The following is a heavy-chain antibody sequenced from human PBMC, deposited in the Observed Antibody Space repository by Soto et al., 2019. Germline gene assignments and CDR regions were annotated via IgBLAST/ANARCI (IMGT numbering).Heavy chain of an antibody. J-gene: IGHJ4*02. V-gene: IGHV3-23*01. Sequence: GGSLRLSCAASGFTFSSYAMSWVRQAPGKGLEWVSAISGSGGSTYYADSVKGRFTISRDNSKNTLYLQMNSLRAEDTAVYYCAKAHYGDYVRSAAGPHFDYWGQGTLVTVSS. D-gene: IGHD4-17*01. CDR3: AKAHYGDYVRSAAGPHFDY. CDR2: ISGSGGST. CDR1: GFTFSSYA.